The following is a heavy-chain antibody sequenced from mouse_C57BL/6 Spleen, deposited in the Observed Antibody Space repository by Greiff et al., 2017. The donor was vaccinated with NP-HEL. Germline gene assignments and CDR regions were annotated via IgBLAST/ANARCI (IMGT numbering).Heavy chain of an antibody. D-gene: IGHD3-2*02. CDR1: GFTFSSYA. J-gene: IGHJ4*01. CDR2: ISDGGSYT. Sequence: EVKLVESGGGLVKPGGSLKLSCAASGFTFSSYAMSWVRQTPEKRLEWVATISDGGSYTYYPDNVKGRFTISRDNAKNNLYLQMSHLKSEDTAIYYCARDGQLRAMDYWGQGTSVTVSS. V-gene: IGHV5-4*01. CDR3: ARDGQLRAMDY.